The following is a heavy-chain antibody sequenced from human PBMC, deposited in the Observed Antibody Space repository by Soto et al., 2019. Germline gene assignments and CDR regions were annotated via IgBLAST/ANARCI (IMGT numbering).Heavy chain of an antibody. Sequence: QVQLVQSGAEVKKPGASVKVSCKASGYTFTSYGISWVRQAPGQGLEWMGWISAYNGNTNYAQKLQGRVTMTTDPSTSTGYMERRSLRSDDTAVYYCARDQGWGWNYPWFDPWGQGTLVTVSS. J-gene: IGHJ5*02. CDR2: ISAYNGNT. CDR1: GYTFTSYG. D-gene: IGHD1-7*01. V-gene: IGHV1-18*01. CDR3: ARDQGWGWNYPWFDP.